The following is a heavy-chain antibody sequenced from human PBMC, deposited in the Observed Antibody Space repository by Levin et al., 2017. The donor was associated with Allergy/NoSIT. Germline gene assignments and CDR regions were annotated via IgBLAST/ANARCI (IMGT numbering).Heavy chain of an antibody. CDR1: GFSFSNFA. Sequence: SCAASGFSFSNFALHWVRQVPGKGLEWVALISYDGSNKYYADSVKGRFTISRDNSKNTLYLQMNSLRPEDTAVYYCARSDSSPSGSYVLFDCWGQGTLVTVSS. J-gene: IGHJ4*02. V-gene: IGHV3-30-3*01. D-gene: IGHD1-26*01. CDR2: ISYDGSNK. CDR3: ARSDSSPSGSYVLFDC.